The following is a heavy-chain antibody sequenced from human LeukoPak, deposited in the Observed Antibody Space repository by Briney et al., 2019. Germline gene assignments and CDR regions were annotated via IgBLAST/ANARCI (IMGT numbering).Heavy chain of an antibody. J-gene: IGHJ4*02. CDR1: GGSISSGDYY. V-gene: IGHV4-30-4*01. CDR3: AGQMYYYDSSGYPSYYFDY. CDR2: IYYSGST. D-gene: IGHD3-22*01. Sequence: SETLSLTCTVSGGSISSGDYYWSWIRQRPGKGLEWIGYIYYSGSTYYNPSLKSRVTISVDTSKNQFSLKLSSVTAADTAVYYCAGQMYYYDSSGYPSYYFDYWGQGTLVTVSS.